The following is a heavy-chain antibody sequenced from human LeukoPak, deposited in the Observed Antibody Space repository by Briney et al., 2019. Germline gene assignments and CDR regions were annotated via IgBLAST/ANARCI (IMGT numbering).Heavy chain of an antibody. Sequence: GASVKVSCKASGYTLTELSMHWVRQAPGKGVEGMGGFDPEDGETIYAQKFQGRVTMTEDTSTDTAYMELSRLRSEDTAVYYCAIIAEAGRDGGYYFDYWGQATLVTVSS. CDR1: GYTLTELS. D-gene: IGHD6-13*01. CDR3: AIIAEAGRDGGYYFDY. CDR2: FDPEDGET. V-gene: IGHV1-24*01. J-gene: IGHJ4*02.